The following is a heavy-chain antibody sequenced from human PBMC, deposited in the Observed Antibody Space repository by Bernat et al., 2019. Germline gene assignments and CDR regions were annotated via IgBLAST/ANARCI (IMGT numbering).Heavy chain of an antibody. CDR1: GFTFSSYA. J-gene: IGHJ4*02. Sequence: VQLVESGGGVVQPGRSLRLSCAASGFTFSSYAMHWVRQAPGKGLEWVAVISYDGSNKYYADSVKGRFTISRDNSKNTLYLQMNSLRAEDTAVYYCARVYRYCSGGSRPKDCDYWGQGTLVTVSS. D-gene: IGHD2-15*01. CDR2: ISYDGSNK. CDR3: ARVYRYCSGGSRPKDCDY. V-gene: IGHV3-30*01.